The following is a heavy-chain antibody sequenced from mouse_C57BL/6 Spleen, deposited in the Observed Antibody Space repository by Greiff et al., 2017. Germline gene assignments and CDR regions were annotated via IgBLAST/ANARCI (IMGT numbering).Heavy chain of an antibody. CDR3: ARATTVVGDYAMDY. J-gene: IGHJ4*01. D-gene: IGHD1-1*01. V-gene: IGHV1-69*01. CDR2: IDPSDRST. CDR1: GYTFTSYW. Sequence: VQLQQPGAELVMPGASVKLSCKASGYTFTSYWMHWVKQRPGQGLEWIGEIDPSDRSTNYNQKFKGKSTLTVDKSSSPAYMQRSSLTAEDSAVYYSARATTVVGDYAMDYWGQGTSVTVSS.